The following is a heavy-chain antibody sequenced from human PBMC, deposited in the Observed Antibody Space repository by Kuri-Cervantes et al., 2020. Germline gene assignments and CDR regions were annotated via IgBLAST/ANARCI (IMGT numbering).Heavy chain of an antibody. Sequence: ASVKVSCKASGYAFTSYDINWVRQATGQGLEWMGWISAYNGNTNYAQKLQGRVTMTTDTSTSTAYMELSSLRSEDTAVYYCARGDLQGDYYDSSGGYFDYWGQGTLVTVSS. J-gene: IGHJ4*02. V-gene: IGHV1-18*01. CDR2: ISAYNGNT. D-gene: IGHD3-22*01. CDR3: ARGDLQGDYYDSSGGYFDY. CDR1: GYAFTSYD.